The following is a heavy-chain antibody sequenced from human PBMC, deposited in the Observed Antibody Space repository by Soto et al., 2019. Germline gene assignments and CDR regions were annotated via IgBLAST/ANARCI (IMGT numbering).Heavy chain of an antibody. CDR2: ISAYNGNT. V-gene: IGHV1-18*01. Sequence: AASAQVSCKASCYTFTSYGISWVRQAPGQGLEWMGWISAYNGNTNYAQKLQGRVTMTTDTSTSTAYMELRSLRSDDTAVYYCARGDYGSGSPNYGMDVWGQGTTVTVSS. CDR3: ARGDYGSGSPNYGMDV. CDR1: CYTFTSYG. J-gene: IGHJ6*02. D-gene: IGHD3-10*01.